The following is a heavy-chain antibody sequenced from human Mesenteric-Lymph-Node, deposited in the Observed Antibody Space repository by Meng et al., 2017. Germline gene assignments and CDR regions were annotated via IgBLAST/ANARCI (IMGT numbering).Heavy chain of an antibody. J-gene: IGHJ4*02. V-gene: IGHV1-2*02. Sequence: QVLLVQSGAEVKKPGASVKVACKASGYTFTGYYIHWVRQAPGPGLEWMGWINLNSGGTNYAQKFQGRVTMTWDTSISAAQMELSSLRSDDTAVYYCAAFYYESSGYFRADYWGQGILVTVSS. CDR1: GYTFTGYY. D-gene: IGHD3-22*01. CDR3: AAFYYESSGYFRADY. CDR2: INLNSGGT.